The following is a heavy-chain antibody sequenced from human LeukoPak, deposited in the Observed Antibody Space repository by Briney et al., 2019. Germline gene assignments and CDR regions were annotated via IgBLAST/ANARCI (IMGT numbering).Heavy chain of an antibody. CDR2: IYPDDSDT. Sequence: GESLTTSCKGSGYIFTNYWIAWVRQMPRKGLEWMGSIYPDDSDTRYSPSFQGQVTISVDKSINIAYLQWSSLKASDTAIYYCARDTSSWLKSFDYWGQGTLVTVSS. J-gene: IGHJ4*02. CDR3: ARDTSSWLKSFDY. D-gene: IGHD5-24*01. V-gene: IGHV5-51*01. CDR1: GYIFTNYW.